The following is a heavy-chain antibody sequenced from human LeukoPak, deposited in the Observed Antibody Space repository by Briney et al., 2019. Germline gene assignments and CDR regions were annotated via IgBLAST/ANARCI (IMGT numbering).Heavy chain of an antibody. CDR3: ARESPRNHYDSSGYYRVRYWFDP. D-gene: IGHD3-22*01. CDR1: GGSFSGYY. V-gene: IGHV4-34*01. CDR2: INHSGST. J-gene: IGHJ5*02. Sequence: SETLSLTCAVYGGSFSGYYWSWIRQPPGKGLEWIGEINHSGSTNYNPSLKSRVTISVDTSKNQFSLKLSSVTAADTAVYYCARESPRNHYDSSGYYRVRYWFDPWGQGTLVTVSS.